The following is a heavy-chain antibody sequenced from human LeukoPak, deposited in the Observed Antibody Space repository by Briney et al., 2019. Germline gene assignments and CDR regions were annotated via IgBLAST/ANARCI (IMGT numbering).Heavy chain of an antibody. CDR3: AREGYGSQNWFDP. Sequence: ASVKVSCKASGYTFTGYYMHWVRQAPGQGLEWMGWINPNSGGTNYAQKFQGRVTMTRDTSISTAYMELSRLRSDGTAVYYCAREGYGSQNWFDPWGQGTLVTVSS. V-gene: IGHV1-2*02. CDR1: GYTFTGYY. CDR2: INPNSGGT. J-gene: IGHJ5*02. D-gene: IGHD3-10*01.